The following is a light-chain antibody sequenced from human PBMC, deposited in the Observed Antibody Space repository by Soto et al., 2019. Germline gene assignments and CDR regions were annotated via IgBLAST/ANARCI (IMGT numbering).Light chain of an antibody. CDR1: ETISTF. Sequence: DIQMTQSPSSLSASVVDRVPITCRASETISTFLNWYQQKSGKAPELLIYAASSLQSGVPSRFSGSGSGTDFTLIISSLQPEDFATYFCQQSYSTRSITFGQGTRLEIK. J-gene: IGKJ5*01. CDR3: QQSYSTRSIT. V-gene: IGKV1-39*01. CDR2: AAS.